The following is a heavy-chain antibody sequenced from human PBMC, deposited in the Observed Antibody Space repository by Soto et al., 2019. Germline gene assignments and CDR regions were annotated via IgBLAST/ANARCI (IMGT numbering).Heavy chain of an antibody. CDR2: IYYSGST. CDR1: GGSISSYY. V-gene: IGHV4-59*12. CDR3: GGYGASSGSYYVDY. Sequence: SETLSLTCTVSGGSISSYYWSCIRQPPGKGLEWIGYIYYSGSTNYNPSLKSRVTISVDTSKNQVSLKLSSVTAADTAVYYCGGYGASSGSYYVDYRGQGTLATVSS. J-gene: IGHJ4*02. D-gene: IGHD3-22*01.